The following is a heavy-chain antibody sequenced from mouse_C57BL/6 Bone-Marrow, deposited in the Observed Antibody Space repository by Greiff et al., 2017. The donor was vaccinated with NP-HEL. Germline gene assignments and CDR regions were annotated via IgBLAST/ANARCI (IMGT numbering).Heavy chain of an antibody. CDR1: GFNIKDDY. J-gene: IGHJ3*01. CDR3: TYDYDGAWFAY. Sequence: EVQLQQSGAELVRPGASVKLSCTASGFNIKDDYMHWVKQRPEQGLEWIGWIDPENGDTEYASKFQGKATITADTSSNTAYLQLSSLTSEDTDVYYCTYDYDGAWFAYWGQGTLVTVSA. D-gene: IGHD2-4*01. V-gene: IGHV14-4*01. CDR2: IDPENGDT.